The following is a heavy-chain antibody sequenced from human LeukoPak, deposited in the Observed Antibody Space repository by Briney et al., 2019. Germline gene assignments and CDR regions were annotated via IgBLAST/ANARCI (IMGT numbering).Heavy chain of an antibody. V-gene: IGHV1-2*02. Sequence: GASVKVSCKTSGYSFNDYYLHWMRQAPGQGLEWMGWINPNSGRTHYAPKFQGRVTLTTDTSITTAYMELSSLISGDTALYYCARDSSDILTGYYHFWGQGTLVTVSS. CDR3: ARDSSDILTGYYHF. J-gene: IGHJ4*02. CDR1: GYSFNDYY. D-gene: IGHD3-9*01. CDR2: INPNSGRT.